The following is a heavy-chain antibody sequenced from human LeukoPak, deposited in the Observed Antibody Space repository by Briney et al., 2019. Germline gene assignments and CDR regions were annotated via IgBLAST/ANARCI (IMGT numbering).Heavy chain of an antibody. CDR2: ITSSSSYI. CDR1: GFTFSSYG. CDR3: ARDTYQYSGSYYD. Sequence: GGSLRLSCAASGFTFSSYGMNWVRQAPGKGLEWVSSITSSSSYIYYADSVKGRLTISRDNAKKSLYLQMNSLRAEDTAVYYCARDTYQYSGSYYDWGPGTLVTVSS. V-gene: IGHV3-21*01. J-gene: IGHJ4*02. D-gene: IGHD1-26*01.